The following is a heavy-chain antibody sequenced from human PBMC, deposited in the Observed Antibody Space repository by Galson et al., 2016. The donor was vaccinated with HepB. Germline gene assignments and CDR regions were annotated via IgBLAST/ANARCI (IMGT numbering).Heavy chain of an antibody. CDR3: AKDPLEYSTSAGWFDP. D-gene: IGHD6-6*01. CDR2: ISGSGAST. J-gene: IGHJ5*02. CDR1: GFTFSSYA. V-gene: IGHV3-23*01. Sequence: SLRLSCAASGFTFSSYAMSWVRQAPGKGLEWVSFISGSGASTHYAESVKGRFTISRDNSKNTLYPQMNSLRAEDTAVYYCAKDPLEYSTSAGWFDPWGQGTLVTVSS.